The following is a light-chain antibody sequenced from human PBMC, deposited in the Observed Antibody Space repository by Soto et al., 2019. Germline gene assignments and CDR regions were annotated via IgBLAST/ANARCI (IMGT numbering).Light chain of an antibody. CDR3: KQSYSTPWT. Sequence: DIQMTQSPPSVSASVGDSVTITCRASQDVGKWLAWYQQKPGKAQTLLIHGACSLQSGVQPRYSGSGYGTGFTLTIRALQPEDFATYYCKQSYSTPWTFGQGTKVDIK. V-gene: IGKV1-12*01. CDR1: QDVGKW. CDR2: GAC. J-gene: IGKJ1*01.